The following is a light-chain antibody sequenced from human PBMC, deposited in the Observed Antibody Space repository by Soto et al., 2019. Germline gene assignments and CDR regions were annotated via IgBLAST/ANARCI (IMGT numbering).Light chain of an antibody. J-gene: IGLJ1*01. V-gene: IGLV1-44*01. CDR3: AAWDDSLNGLV. Sequence: QSVLTQPPSASGTPGQRGTISCSGSSSNIGSKTVNWYQQLPGTAPKRLIYSSNQRPSGVPDRFSGSKSGTSASLAISGLQSEDEADYYCAAWDDSLNGLVFGTGTKVTVL. CDR2: SSN. CDR1: SSNIGSKT.